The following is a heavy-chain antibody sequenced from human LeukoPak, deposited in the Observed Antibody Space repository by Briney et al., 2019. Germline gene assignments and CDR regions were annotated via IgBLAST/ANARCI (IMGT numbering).Heavy chain of an antibody. CDR3: ARDYSSGWYHFDY. Sequence: GGSLRLSCTGSGFNFNMFAMNWVRQAPGKGLEWVSSISSSGTYKYYADSLEGRITISRDNGKNSLFLQVNSLRAEDTAVYYCARDYSSGWYHFDYWGQGILVTVSS. J-gene: IGHJ4*02. CDR1: GFNFNMFA. V-gene: IGHV3-21*01. D-gene: IGHD6-19*01. CDR2: ISSSGTYK.